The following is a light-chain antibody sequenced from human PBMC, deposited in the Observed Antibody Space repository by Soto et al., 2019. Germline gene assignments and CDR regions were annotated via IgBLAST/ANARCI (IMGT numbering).Light chain of an antibody. J-gene: IGLJ1*01. V-gene: IGLV2-11*01. Sequence: QSVLTQPRPVSGSPGQSVTISCPGNSTYVGGYNYVSWYQQHPGKVPKLMLYDVSKRPSGVPDRFSGSKSGNTASLTISGLQAEDEADYYCCSYAGRDTLYVFGSGTKVTVL. CDR2: DVS. CDR1: STYVGGYNY. CDR3: CSYAGRDTLYV.